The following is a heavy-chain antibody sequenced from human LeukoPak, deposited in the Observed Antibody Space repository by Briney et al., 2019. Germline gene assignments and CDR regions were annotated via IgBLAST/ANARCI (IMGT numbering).Heavy chain of an antibody. Sequence: SETLSLTCAVYGGSFSGYYWSWIRQPPGKGLEWIGEINHSGSTNYNPSLKSRVTISVDTSKNQFSLKLSSVTAADTAVYHCARGDKVAARLPFDYWGQGTLVTVSS. D-gene: IGHD6-6*01. CDR3: ARGDKVAARLPFDY. V-gene: IGHV4-34*01. J-gene: IGHJ4*02. CDR1: GGSFSGYY. CDR2: INHSGST.